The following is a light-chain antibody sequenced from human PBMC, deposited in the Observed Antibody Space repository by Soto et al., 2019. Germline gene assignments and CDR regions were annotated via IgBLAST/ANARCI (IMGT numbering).Light chain of an antibody. CDR1: QSIARF. J-gene: IGKJ2*01. Sequence: DLQMTQSPSSLSAAVGDRVTITCRASQSIARFLNWYQQKPGEVPKLLIFGASSLRSGVPSRFSGSGSGTHFALTITSLQPEDFATYFCQQSHIAPYTFGQGTNL. V-gene: IGKV1-39*01. CDR2: GAS. CDR3: QQSHIAPYT.